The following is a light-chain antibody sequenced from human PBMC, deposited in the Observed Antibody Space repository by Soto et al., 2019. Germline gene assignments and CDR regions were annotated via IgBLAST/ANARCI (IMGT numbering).Light chain of an antibody. J-gene: IGKJ2*01. V-gene: IGKV1-39*01. CDR1: QSIDTY. Sequence: DIQMTQSPSSLSASFGDRVTLTCRARQSIDTYLNWYQQKPGTAPKLLMYAASTLHSGVPSRFSGSGSGTDFTLTISSLQREEFATYFCQQSHSTPYTFGQGTKLEI. CDR2: AAS. CDR3: QQSHSTPYT.